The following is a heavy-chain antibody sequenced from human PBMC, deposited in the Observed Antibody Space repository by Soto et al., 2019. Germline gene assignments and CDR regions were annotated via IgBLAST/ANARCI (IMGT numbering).Heavy chain of an antibody. J-gene: IGHJ1*01. CDR3: THCAQCTYESGDVIPNAEYFQH. CDR2: VYWDDDK. CDR1: GFSLSSSGVA. Sequence: QITLRESGPTLVKPTQTLTLTCTFSGFSLSSSGVAVGWIRQPPGKAPEWLALVYWDDDKRYSPSLKTRLTITKDTSKNQVVLTMANMDPVDPATYYCTHCAQCTYESGDVIPNAEYFQHWGQGTLVTVSS. V-gene: IGHV2-5*02. D-gene: IGHD3-10*01.